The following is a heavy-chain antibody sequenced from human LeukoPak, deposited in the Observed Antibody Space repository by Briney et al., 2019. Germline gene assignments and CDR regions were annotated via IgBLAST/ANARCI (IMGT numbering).Heavy chain of an antibody. V-gene: IGHV5-51*01. J-gene: IGHJ4*02. CDR2: IYPADSDT. D-gene: IGHD3-10*01. Sequence: GESLKISCQVSGYIFTHYWIGWVRQMPGKGLESMEIIYPADSDTTYSPSFQGQVTISADKSISTVYLQWSSLKASDTATYYCARQSRDGSKTRGYYFDYWGQGTLVTVSS. CDR3: ARQSRDGSKTRGYYFDY. CDR1: GYIFTHYW.